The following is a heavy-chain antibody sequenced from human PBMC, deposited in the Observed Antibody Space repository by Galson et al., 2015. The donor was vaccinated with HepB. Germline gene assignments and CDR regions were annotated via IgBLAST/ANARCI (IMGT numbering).Heavy chain of an antibody. Sequence: SVKVSCKASGFTFTSSAMQWVRQARGQRLEWIGWIVVGSGNTNYAQKFQERVTITRDMSTSTAYMELSSLRSEDTAVYYCAAASGSSGYYYGLDYWGQGTLVTVSS. CDR1: GFTFTSSA. CDR2: IVVGSGNT. J-gene: IGHJ4*02. D-gene: IGHD3-22*01. V-gene: IGHV1-58*02. CDR3: AAASGSSGYYYGLDY.